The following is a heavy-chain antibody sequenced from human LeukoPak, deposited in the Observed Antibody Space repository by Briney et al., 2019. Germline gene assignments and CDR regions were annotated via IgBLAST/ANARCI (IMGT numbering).Heavy chain of an antibody. Sequence: GGSLRLSCAASGFTFSDYYMSWIRQAPGKGLEWVSYISSSGSTIYYADSVKGRFTISRDNAKNSLYLQMNGLRAEDTAVYYCARGAYCGGDCYSVYYYYYMDVWGKGTTVTISS. CDR3: ARGAYCGGDCYSVYYYYYMDV. J-gene: IGHJ6*03. V-gene: IGHV3-11*01. D-gene: IGHD2-21*02. CDR1: GFTFSDYY. CDR2: ISSSGSTI.